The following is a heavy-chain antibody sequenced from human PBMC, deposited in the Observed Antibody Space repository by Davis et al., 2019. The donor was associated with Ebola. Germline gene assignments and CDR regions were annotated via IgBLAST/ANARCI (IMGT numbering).Heavy chain of an antibody. CDR1: GFTFSDYG. J-gene: IGHJ4*02. CDR2: IRYHGNAK. CDR3: TRDQTTYASATTYYFDS. Sequence: GESLKISCATFGFTFSDYGMHWVRQAPGKGLEWVAFIRYHGNAKYYSDSVKGRFTISRDNSNNRLHLQMNTLRGEDTAVYYCTRDQTTYASATTYYFDSWGQGTLVTVSS. D-gene: IGHD2-8*01. V-gene: IGHV3-30*02.